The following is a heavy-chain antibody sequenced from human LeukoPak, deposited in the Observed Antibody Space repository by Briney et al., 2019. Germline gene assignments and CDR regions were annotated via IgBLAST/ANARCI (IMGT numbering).Heavy chain of an antibody. CDR2: INHSGST. Sequence: GSLRLSCAASGFTFSDYYMSWIRQPPGKGLEWIGEINHSGSTNYNPSLKSRVTISVDTSKNQFSLKLSSVTAADTAVYYCARRRRWLQLSYFDYWGQGTLVTVSS. CDR1: GFTFSDYY. V-gene: IGHV4-34*01. CDR3: ARRRRWLQLSYFDY. J-gene: IGHJ4*02. D-gene: IGHD5-24*01.